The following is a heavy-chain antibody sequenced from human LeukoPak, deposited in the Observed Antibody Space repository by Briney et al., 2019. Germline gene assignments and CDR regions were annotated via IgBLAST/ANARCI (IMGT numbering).Heavy chain of an antibody. V-gene: IGHV3-11*01. CDR1: GLTFSDYY. J-gene: IGHJ4*02. Sequence: SGGSLRLSCAASGLTFSDYYMSWIRQAPGKGLEWVSYISSSGSTIYYADSVKGRFTISRDNAKNSLYLQMNSLRAEDTAVYYCARDRRIIAAAGTVDYWGQGTLVTVSS. D-gene: IGHD6-13*01. CDR3: ARDRRIIAAAGTVDY. CDR2: ISSSGSTI.